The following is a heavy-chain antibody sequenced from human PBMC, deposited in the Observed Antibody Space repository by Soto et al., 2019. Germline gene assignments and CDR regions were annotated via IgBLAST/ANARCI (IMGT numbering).Heavy chain of an antibody. V-gene: IGHV4-59*01. J-gene: IGHJ5*02. Sequence: ETLSLTCTISGCYIFSSYWTWIRQPPGKGLEWIGNAYYRGSTNYNPSLKSRITISVDTSKNQFSLNLSSVTAADTAVYYFARVPAASSWFDHWGQGTLVTVSS. CDR3: ARVPAASSWFDH. CDR1: GCYIFSSY. D-gene: IGHD2-15*01. CDR2: AYYRGST.